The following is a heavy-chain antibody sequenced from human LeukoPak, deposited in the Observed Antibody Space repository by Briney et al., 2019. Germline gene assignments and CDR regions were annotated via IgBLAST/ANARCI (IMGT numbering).Heavy chain of an antibody. CDR1: GNSISSNY. Sequence: SETLSLTCTVSGNSISSNYWGWIRQPPGQGLEWIREIFYSGSTNYNPSLKSQVTISVDTSKNQFSLRLNSVTPADTAVYYCARDGSGTGWYTGDYWGHGILVTVSS. V-gene: IGHV4-59*01. D-gene: IGHD6-19*01. CDR2: IFYSGST. J-gene: IGHJ4*03. CDR3: ARDGSGTGWYTGDY.